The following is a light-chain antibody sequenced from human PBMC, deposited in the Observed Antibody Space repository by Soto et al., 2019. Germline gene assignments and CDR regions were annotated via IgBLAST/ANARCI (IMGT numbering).Light chain of an antibody. V-gene: IGLV1-47*01. CDR2: RNN. CDR1: SSNIGSNY. CDR3: AAWDDSLSGSWV. J-gene: IGLJ3*02. Sequence: VLTQPPSASGTPGQRVTISCSGSSSNIGSNYVYWYQQLPGTAPKLLIYRNNQRPSGVPDRFSGSKSGTSASPAISGLRSEDEADYYCAAWDDSLSGSWVFGGGTQLTVL.